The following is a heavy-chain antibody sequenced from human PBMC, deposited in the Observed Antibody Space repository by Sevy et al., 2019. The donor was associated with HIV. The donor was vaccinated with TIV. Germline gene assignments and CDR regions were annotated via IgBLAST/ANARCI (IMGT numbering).Heavy chain of an antibody. V-gene: IGHV3-23*01. D-gene: IGHD2-15*01. CDR1: GFPFNIYS. CDR2: LSFGCGKI. J-gene: IGHJ4*02. Sequence: GGSLRLSCATSGFPFNIYSMSWVRQAPGKGLEWVSTLSFGCGKINYADSVKGRFTISRDNSENTLYLEMNSLRAEDTPLYFCAREGCSQPHDYWGRGTLVTVSS. CDR3: AREGCSQPHDY.